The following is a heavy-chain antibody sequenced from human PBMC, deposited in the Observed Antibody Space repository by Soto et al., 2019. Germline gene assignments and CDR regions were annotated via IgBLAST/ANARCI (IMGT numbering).Heavy chain of an antibody. CDR3: AREWGGDDGPLSDY. Sequence: QVQLVESGGGVVQPGRSLRLSCAASGFTFSSYGMHWVLQAPGKGLAWVAVIWYDGSNKYYADSVKGRFTISRDYSKNTPDLQMNSLSAEDTAVYYCAREWGGDDGPLSDYWGQGTLVTVSS. D-gene: IGHD3-16*01. CDR2: IWYDGSNK. V-gene: IGHV3-33*01. CDR1: GFTFSSYG. J-gene: IGHJ4*02.